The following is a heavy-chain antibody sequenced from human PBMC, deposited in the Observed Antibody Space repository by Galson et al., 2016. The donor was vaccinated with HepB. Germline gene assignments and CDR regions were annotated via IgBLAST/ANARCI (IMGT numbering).Heavy chain of an antibody. CDR1: GFTFSSYG. J-gene: IGHJ4*02. CDR3: SSDYGGSPFDY. Sequence: SLRLSCAASGFTFSSYGMHWVRQAPGKGLEWVAVIWYDGSNKYYADSVKGRFTISRDNSKNTLYLQMNSLRAEDTAVYYWSSDYGGSPFDYWGPGTLVTVSS. D-gene: IGHD4-23*01. CDR2: IWYDGSNK. V-gene: IGHV3-33*01.